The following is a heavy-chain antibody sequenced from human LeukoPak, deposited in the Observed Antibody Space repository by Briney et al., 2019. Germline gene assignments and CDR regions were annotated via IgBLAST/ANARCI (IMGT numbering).Heavy chain of an antibody. CDR2: IYWNDDK. V-gene: IGHV2-5*01. J-gene: IGHJ4*02. D-gene: IGHD3-9*01. CDR1: GFALGTSGVG. Sequence: SGPTLVNPTQTLTLTCTFSGFALGTSGVGVGWIRQPPGKALEWLALIYWNDDKRYSPSLKSRLTITKDTSKNQVVLTMTNMDPVDTATYYCAHRRHDILTGYLNYFDYWGQGTLVTVSS. CDR3: AHRRHDILTGYLNYFDY.